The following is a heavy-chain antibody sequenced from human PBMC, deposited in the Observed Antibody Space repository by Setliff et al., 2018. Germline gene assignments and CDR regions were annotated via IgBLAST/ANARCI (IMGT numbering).Heavy chain of an antibody. Sequence: ASVKVSCKASGYTFTSYDINWVRQATGQGLEWMGWMNPNSGNTGYAQKFQGRVTMTRNTSISTAYMELSSLRSEDTAVYYCARGLKLRYFDYGEGEAAYWGQGTLVTVSS. CDR3: ARGLKLRYFDYGEGEAAY. CDR2: MNPNSGNT. J-gene: IGHJ4*02. CDR1: GYTFTSYD. D-gene: IGHD3-9*01. V-gene: IGHV1-8*02.